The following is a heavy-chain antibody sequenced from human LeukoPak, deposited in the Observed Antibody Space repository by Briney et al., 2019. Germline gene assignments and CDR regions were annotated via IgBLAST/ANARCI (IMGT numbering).Heavy chain of an antibody. CDR3: ARSFLSIAAAATDY. CDR2: ISSSSSYI. CDR1: GFTFSSYS. J-gene: IGHJ4*02. Sequence: TGGSLRLSCAASGFTFSSYSMNWVRQAPGKGLEWVSSISSSSSYIYYADSVKGRFTISRDNAKNSLYLQMNSLRAEDTAVYYCARSFLSIAAAATDYWGQGTLVTVSS. D-gene: IGHD6-13*01. V-gene: IGHV3-21*01.